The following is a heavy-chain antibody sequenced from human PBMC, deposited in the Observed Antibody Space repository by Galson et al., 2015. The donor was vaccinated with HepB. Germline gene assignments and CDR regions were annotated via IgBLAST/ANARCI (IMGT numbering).Heavy chain of an antibody. CDR2: IWYDGSNK. CDR3: ARDPRPQYSSSWYPLYYYYGMDV. V-gene: IGHV3-33*08. J-gene: IGHJ6*02. Sequence: SLRLSCAASGFTFSSYGMHWVRQAPGKGLEWVAVIWYDGSNKYYADSVKGRFTISRDNSKNTLYLQMNSLRAEDTAVYYCARDPRPQYSSSWYPLYYYYGMDVWGQGTTVTVSS. D-gene: IGHD6-13*01. CDR1: GFTFSSYG.